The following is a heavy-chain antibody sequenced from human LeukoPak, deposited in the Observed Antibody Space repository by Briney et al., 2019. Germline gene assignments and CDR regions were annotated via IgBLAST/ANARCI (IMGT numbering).Heavy chain of an antibody. D-gene: IGHD5-12*01. J-gene: IGHJ6*03. CDR2: IYYSGST. V-gene: IGHV4-59*01. CDR1: GGSISSYY. Sequence: SETLSLTCTVSGGSISSYYWSWIRQPPGKGLEWIGYIYYSGSTNYDPSLKSRVTISVDTSKNQFSLKLSSVTAADTAVYYCARARRGYSGYAVYYYMDVWGKGTTVTISS. CDR3: ARARRGYSGYAVYYYMDV.